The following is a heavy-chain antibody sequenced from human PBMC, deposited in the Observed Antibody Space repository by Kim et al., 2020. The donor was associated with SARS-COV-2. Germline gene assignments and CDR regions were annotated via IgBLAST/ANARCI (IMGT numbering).Heavy chain of an antibody. J-gene: IGHJ4*02. CDR2: ISAYNGNT. CDR3: ARESDYYDSSGLGPHYFDY. D-gene: IGHD3-22*01. CDR1: GYTFTSYG. V-gene: IGHV1-18*01. Sequence: ASVKVSCKASGYTFTSYGISWVRQAPGQGLEWMGWISAYNGNTNYAQKLQGRVTMTTDTSTSTAYMELRSLRSDDTAVYYCARESDYYDSSGLGPHYFDYWGQGTLVTVSS.